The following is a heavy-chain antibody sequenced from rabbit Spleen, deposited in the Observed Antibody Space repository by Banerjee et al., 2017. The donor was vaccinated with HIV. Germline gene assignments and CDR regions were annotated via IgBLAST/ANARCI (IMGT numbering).Heavy chain of an antibody. CDR1: GFDFTNYY. Sequence: QSLEESGGDLVKPGASLTLSCKLSGFDFTNYYMCWVRQAPGKGLEWIASIDGDSSGRTYSATWAKGRFTCSKTSSTTVTLQMTSLTVADTATYFCARDTGSSFSSYGMDLWGPGTLVTVS. J-gene: IGHJ6*01. V-gene: IGHV1S40*01. CDR2: IDGDSSGRT. CDR3: ARDTGSSFSSYGMDL. D-gene: IGHD8-1*01.